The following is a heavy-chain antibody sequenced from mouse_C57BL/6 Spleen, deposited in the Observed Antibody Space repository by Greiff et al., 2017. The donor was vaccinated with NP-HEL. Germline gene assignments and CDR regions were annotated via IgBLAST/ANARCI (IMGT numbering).Heavy chain of an antibody. CDR1: GFTFSSYA. CDR2: ISDGGSYT. V-gene: IGHV5-4*01. Sequence: EVMLVESGGGLVKPGGSLKLSCAASGFTFSSYAMSWVRQTPEKRLEWVATISDGGSYTYYPDNVKGRFTISRDNAKKHLYLQMSHLKSEDTAMFYCARDQRPLYFDYWGQGTTPTGSS. CDR3: ARDQRPLYFDY. J-gene: IGHJ2*01.